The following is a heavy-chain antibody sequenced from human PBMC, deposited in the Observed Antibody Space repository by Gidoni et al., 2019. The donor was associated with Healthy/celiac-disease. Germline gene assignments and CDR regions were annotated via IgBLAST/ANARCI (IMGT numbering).Heavy chain of an antibody. CDR3: ARDYYDSSGYYFGAFDI. CDR1: GGNFSSYA. CDR2: IIPIFGTA. J-gene: IGHJ3*02. D-gene: IGHD3-22*01. V-gene: IGHV1-69*01. Sequence: QVQLVQSGAEVKKPGSSVKVSCKASGGNFSSYAISWVRQAPGQGLEWMGGIIPIFGTANYAQKFQGRVTITADESTSTAYMELSSLRSEDTAVYYCARDYYDSSGYYFGAFDIWGQGTMVTVSS.